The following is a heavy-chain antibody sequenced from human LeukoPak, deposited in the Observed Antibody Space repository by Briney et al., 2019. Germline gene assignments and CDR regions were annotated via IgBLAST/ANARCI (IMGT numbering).Heavy chain of an antibody. CDR3: AKGRERNYYDSSGYYFDAFDI. V-gene: IGHV3-23*01. Sequence: GGSLRLSCAASGFTFSSYGMSWVRQAPGKGLEWVSAISGSGGSTYYADSVKGRFTISRDNSKNTLYLQMNSLRAEDTAVYYCAKGRERNYYDSSGYYFDAFDIWGQGTMVTVSS. D-gene: IGHD3-22*01. J-gene: IGHJ3*02. CDR2: ISGSGGST. CDR1: GFTFSSYG.